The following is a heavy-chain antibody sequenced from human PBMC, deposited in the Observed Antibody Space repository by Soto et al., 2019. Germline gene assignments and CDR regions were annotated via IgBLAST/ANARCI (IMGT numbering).Heavy chain of an antibody. CDR1: GYTFTSYD. D-gene: IGHD6-13*01. CDR2: LNPNSGNT. J-gene: IGHJ4*02. Sequence: QVQLVQSGAEVKKPGASVKVSCKASGYTFTSYDINWVRQATGHGLEWMGWLNPNSGNTGYTQKFQGRVTMNRNTSISTAYMELSSLRSEDTAVYYCAREHSSSWRFDYWGQGTLVTVSS. V-gene: IGHV1-8*01. CDR3: AREHSSSWRFDY.